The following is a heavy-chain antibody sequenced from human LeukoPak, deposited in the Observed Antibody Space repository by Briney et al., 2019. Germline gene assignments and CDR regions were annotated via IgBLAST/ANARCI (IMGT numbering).Heavy chain of an antibody. Sequence: GASVKVSCKASGDTFINVYIHWVRQAPGQGLEWMGWISAYNGNTNYAQKLQGRVTMTTDTSTSTAYMELRSLRSDDTAVYYCARGASGWPNFDYWGQGTLVTVSS. J-gene: IGHJ4*02. V-gene: IGHV1-18*04. D-gene: IGHD6-19*01. CDR2: ISAYNGNT. CDR3: ARGASGWPNFDY. CDR1: GDTFINVY.